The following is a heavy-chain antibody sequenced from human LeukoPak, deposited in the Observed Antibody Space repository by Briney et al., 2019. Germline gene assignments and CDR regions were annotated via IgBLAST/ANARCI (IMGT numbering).Heavy chain of an antibody. V-gene: IGHV3-23*01. J-gene: IGHJ4*02. CDR3: AKDRRGWLRLFDY. Sequence: GGSLRLSCAASGFTFSNYAMSWVRQAPGKGLEWVSSINGRGGSTYYADSVKGRFTISRDNSKNTLYLQMNSLRAEDTAVYYCAKDRRGWLRLFDYWGQGTLVTVSS. CDR2: INGRGGST. D-gene: IGHD5-12*01. CDR1: GFTFSNYA.